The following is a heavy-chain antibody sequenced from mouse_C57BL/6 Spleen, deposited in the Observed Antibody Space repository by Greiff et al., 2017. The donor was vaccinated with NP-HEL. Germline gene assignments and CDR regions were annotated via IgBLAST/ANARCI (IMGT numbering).Heavy chain of an antibody. CDR2: IYPGDGDT. J-gene: IGHJ4*01. D-gene: IGHD2-2*01. CDR1: GYAFSSYW. V-gene: IGHV1-80*01. Sequence: QVQLQQSGAELVKPGASVKISCKASGYAFSSYWMNWVKQRPGKGLEWIGQIYPGDGDTNYNGKFKGKATLTADKSSSTAYMQLSSLTSEDSAVYFCASWNYGYGRCAMDYWGQGTSVTVSS. CDR3: ASWNYGYGRCAMDY.